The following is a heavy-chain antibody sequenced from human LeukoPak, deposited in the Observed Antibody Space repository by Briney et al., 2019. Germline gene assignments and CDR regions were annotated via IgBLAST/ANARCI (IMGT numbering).Heavy chain of an antibody. V-gene: IGHV3-23*01. CDR3: ARDLGWIQFGD. J-gene: IGHJ4*02. CDR1: GFTFRMHG. D-gene: IGHD5-18*01. CDR2: INPSGDRT. Sequence: GGSLRLSCAASGFTFRMHGMNWVRQAPGKGLEWVSGINPSGDRTYYADSVKGRFTISRDNSKNTVYLQMSSLRAEDTALYFCARDLGWIQFGDWGQGTLVTVSS.